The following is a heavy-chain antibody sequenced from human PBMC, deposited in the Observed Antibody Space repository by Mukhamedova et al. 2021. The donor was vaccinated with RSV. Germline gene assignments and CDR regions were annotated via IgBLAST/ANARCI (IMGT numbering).Heavy chain of an antibody. V-gene: IGHV3-74*01. CDR3: ARDGGGSVDS. J-gene: IGHJ4*02. Sequence: ADFVKGRFTSSRDNDKNTISLQMNSLTAEDSAVDYCARDGGGSVDSWGQGTLVTVSS.